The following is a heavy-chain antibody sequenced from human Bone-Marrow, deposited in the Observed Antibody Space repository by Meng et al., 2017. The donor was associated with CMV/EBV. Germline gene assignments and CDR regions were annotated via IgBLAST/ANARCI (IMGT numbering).Heavy chain of an antibody. CDR1: GGSFSGYY. V-gene: IGHV4-59*01. CDR3: ARIPHYGSFGYFDY. D-gene: IGHD3-10*01. Sequence: SQTLSLTCAVYGGSFSGYYWSWIRQPPGKGLEWIGYIYYSGSTNYNPSLKSRVTISVDTSKNQFSLKLSSVTAADTAVYYCARIPHYGSFGYFDYWGQGTLVTVSS. J-gene: IGHJ4*02. CDR2: IYYSGST.